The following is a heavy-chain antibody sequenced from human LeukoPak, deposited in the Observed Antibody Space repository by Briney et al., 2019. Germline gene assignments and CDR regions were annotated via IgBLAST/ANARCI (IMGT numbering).Heavy chain of an antibody. D-gene: IGHD6-13*01. CDR2: INPSGGST. CDR1: GYTFTSYG. Sequence: ASVKVSCKASGYTFTSYGISWVRQAPGQGLEWMGIINPSGGSTSYAQKFQGRVTMTRDMSTSTDYMELSSLRSEDTAVYYCARDLYSSRTNDAFVIWGQGTMVTVSS. CDR3: ARDLYSSRTNDAFVI. J-gene: IGHJ3*02. V-gene: IGHV1-46*01.